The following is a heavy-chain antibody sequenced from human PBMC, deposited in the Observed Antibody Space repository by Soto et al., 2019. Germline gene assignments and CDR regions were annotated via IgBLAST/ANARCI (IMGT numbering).Heavy chain of an antibody. Sequence: GASVKVSCKASGYTFTSYDINWVRQATGQGLEWMGWMNPNSGNTGYARKFQGRVTMTRNTSISTAYMELSSLRSEDTAVYYCARGINYYGSGSYYNVQYYFDYWGQGTLVTVS. D-gene: IGHD3-10*01. CDR3: ARGINYYGSGSYYNVQYYFDY. J-gene: IGHJ4*02. CDR1: GYTFTSYD. CDR2: MNPNSGNT. V-gene: IGHV1-8*01.